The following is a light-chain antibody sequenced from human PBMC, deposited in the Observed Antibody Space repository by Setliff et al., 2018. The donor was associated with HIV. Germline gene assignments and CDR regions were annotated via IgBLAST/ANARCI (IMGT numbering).Light chain of an antibody. V-gene: IGLV2-23*02. J-gene: IGLJ1*01. CDR1: SSDVGNYNL. CDR3: CSYAGSITFYV. Sequence: SALTQPASVSGFPGQSITISCTGTSSDVGNYNLVSWYQQHPGKAPKLMVYEVTKRPSGVSNRFSGSKSGNTASLTISGLQAEDEADYYCCSYAGSITFYVFGTGTKVTVL. CDR2: EVT.